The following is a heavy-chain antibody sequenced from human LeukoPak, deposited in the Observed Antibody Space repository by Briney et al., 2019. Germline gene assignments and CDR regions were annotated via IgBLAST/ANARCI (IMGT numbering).Heavy chain of an antibody. CDR1: GFTFSSYG. Sequence: GGSLRLSCAASGFTFSSYGMHWVRQAPGKGLEWVAVISYDGSNKYYADSVKGRFTISRDNSKNTLYLQMNSLRAEDTAVYYCARNTGAVAGTGIDYWGQGGLVTVSS. J-gene: IGHJ4*02. V-gene: IGHV3-30*03. CDR2: ISYDGSNK. CDR3: ARNTGAVAGTGIDY. D-gene: IGHD6-19*01.